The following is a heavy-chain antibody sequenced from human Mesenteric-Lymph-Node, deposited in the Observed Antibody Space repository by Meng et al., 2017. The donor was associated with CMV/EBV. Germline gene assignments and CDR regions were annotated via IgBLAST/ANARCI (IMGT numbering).Heavy chain of an antibody. CDR2: INGDGSTT. V-gene: IGHV3-74*01. D-gene: IGHD1-26*01. CDR1: GFTFSGSS. Sequence: GESLKISCAASGFTFSGSSMHWVRQAPGKGLVWVSHINGDGSTTNYADSVKGRFTISRDNAKNTLYLQMNSLSAEDTAVYYCEEFEVGWGQGTLVTVSS. J-gene: IGHJ4*02. CDR3: EEFEVG.